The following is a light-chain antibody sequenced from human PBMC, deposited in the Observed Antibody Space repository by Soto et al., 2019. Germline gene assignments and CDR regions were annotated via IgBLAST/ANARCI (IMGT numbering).Light chain of an antibody. J-gene: IGLJ1*01. CDR1: SRNFGGYNY. Sequence: QSALTQPASVSGSPGQSITISCTGTSRNFGGYNYVSWYQQHPGKAPKLMIYDVSNRPSGVSNRFSGSKSGNTASLTISGLQAEDEADYYCSSYTSSSTLDVFGTGTKVTVL. CDR3: SSYTSSSTLDV. CDR2: DVS. V-gene: IGLV2-14*01.